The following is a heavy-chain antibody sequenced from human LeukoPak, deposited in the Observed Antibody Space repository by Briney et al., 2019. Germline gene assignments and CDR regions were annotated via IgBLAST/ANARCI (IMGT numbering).Heavy chain of an antibody. J-gene: IGHJ6*03. CDR3: ASAKNYYYYMDV. CDR1: GFTVSSNY. Sequence: GGSLRLSCAASGFTVSSNYMSWVRQAPGKVLEWVSVIYTGGSTYYADSVKGRFTISRDNSKNTLYLQMNSLRAEDTAVYYCASAKNYYYYMDVWGKGTTVTVSS. V-gene: IGHV3-53*01. CDR2: IYTGGST.